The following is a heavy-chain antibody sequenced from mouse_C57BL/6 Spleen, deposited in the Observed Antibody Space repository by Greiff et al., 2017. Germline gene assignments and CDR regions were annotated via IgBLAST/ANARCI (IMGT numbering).Heavy chain of an antibody. V-gene: IGHV1-81*01. CDR1: GYTFTSSG. J-gene: IGHJ4*01. Sequence: QVQLKESGAELARPGASVKLSCKASGYTFTSSGISWVKQRTGQGLEWIGEIYPRSGNTYYNEKFKGKATLTADKSSSTAYMELRSLTSEDSAVYFCARRLRMDYWGQGTSVTVSS. CDR2: IYPRSGNT. CDR3: ARRLRMDY.